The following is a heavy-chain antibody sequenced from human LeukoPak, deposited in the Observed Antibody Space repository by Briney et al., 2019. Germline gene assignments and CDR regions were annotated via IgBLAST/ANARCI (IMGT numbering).Heavy chain of an antibody. V-gene: IGHV4-39*01. D-gene: IGHD3-16*01. Sequence: SETLSLTCTVSGGSISSSSYYWGWIRLPPGKGLEWIGSIYYSGSTYYNPSHKSRVTISVDTSKNQFSLKLSSVTAADTAVYYCVSGYYDSRYYYYYGMDVWGQGTTVTVSS. CDR1: GGSISSSSYY. CDR3: VSGYYDSRYYYYYGMDV. J-gene: IGHJ6*02. CDR2: IYYSGST.